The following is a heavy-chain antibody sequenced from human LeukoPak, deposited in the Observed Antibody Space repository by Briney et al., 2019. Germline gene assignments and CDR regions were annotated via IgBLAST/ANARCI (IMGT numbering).Heavy chain of an antibody. Sequence: PSETLSLTCPVSGGSISSYYWSWIRQPAGKGLEWIGRIYTSGSTNYNPSLKSRVTMSVDTSKNQFSLKLSSVTAADTAVYYCAREYCSGGSCYFDYWGQGTLVTVSS. CDR3: AREYCSGGSCYFDY. CDR1: GGSISSYY. V-gene: IGHV4-4*07. J-gene: IGHJ4*02. CDR2: IYTSGST. D-gene: IGHD2-15*01.